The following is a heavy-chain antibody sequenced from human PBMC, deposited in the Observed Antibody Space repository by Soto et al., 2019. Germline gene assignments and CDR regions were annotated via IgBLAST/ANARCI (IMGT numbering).Heavy chain of an antibody. CDR3: ASATPGGSAGF. Sequence: QVQLQESGPGLVKPSQTLSLTCTVSGGSNIRDGYYWSWIRQHPGKGLEWIAYISYSGSSYSNPALKSRISLFADTSKNQFLLRLNSVTGGGLAVFFCASATPGGSAGFRGPGTPVTVSS. J-gene: IGHJ1*01. CDR1: GGSNIRDGYY. D-gene: IGHD3-10*01. V-gene: IGHV4-31*03. CDR2: ISYSGSS.